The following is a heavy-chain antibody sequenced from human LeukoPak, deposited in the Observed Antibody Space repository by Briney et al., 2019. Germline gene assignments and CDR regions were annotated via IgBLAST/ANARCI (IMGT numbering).Heavy chain of an antibody. J-gene: IGHJ5*02. Sequence: SETLSLTCTVSGGSISSYYWSWIRQPAGKGLEWIGRFHTRGSTNYNPSLKSRVIISVDTSKNQFSLKLNSVTAADTAVYYCARVDGSCSGGSCPSGNWFDPWGQGTLVTVSS. V-gene: IGHV4-4*07. CDR1: GGSISSYY. CDR2: FHTRGST. CDR3: ARVDGSCSGGSCPSGNWFDP. D-gene: IGHD2-15*01.